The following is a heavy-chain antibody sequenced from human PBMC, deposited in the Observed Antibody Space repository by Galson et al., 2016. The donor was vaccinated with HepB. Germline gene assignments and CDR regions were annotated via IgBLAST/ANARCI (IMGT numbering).Heavy chain of an antibody. CDR1: GFTFSSHA. V-gene: IGHV3-23*01. Sequence: SLRVSCAASGFTFSSHAMSWVRQAPGKGLEWVSSIRGDGETTYYIDSVKGRFTISRDSSKNTRYLQMNSLRVEDTAMYYCARGVIVGITGDFWGQGTLVTVSS. D-gene: IGHD1-26*01. J-gene: IGHJ4*02. CDR2: IRGDGETT. CDR3: ARGVIVGITGDF.